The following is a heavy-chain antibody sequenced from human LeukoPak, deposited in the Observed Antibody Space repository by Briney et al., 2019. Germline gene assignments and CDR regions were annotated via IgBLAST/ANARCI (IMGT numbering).Heavy chain of an antibody. J-gene: IGHJ4*02. V-gene: IGHV3-23*01. CDR2: ISSSGQSI. D-gene: IGHD6-13*01. Sequence: GGSLRLSCLASGFKFGSYALTWVRQAPGQGLEWVSSISSSGQSIYYADSVKGRFIISRDTLKNTLYLQMNSLRGEDTAIYSCAKDSRGGIAEACLDAWGQGTLVTVSS. CDR1: GFKFGSYA. CDR3: AKDSRGGIAEACLDA.